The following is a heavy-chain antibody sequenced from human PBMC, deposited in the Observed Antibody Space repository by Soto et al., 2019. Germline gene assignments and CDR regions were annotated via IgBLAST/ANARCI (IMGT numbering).Heavy chain of an antibody. CDR1: GGTFSSYA. J-gene: IGHJ4*02. Sequence: QVQLVQSGAEVKKPGSSVKVSCKASGGTFSSYAISWVRQAPGQGLEWMGGIIPIFGTANYAQKFQGRGTNNADESTSTAYMELSKLRTEDKAVYLCARGRGYRGVGVGWGDYWGQGTLVTVSS. CDR2: IIPIFGTA. V-gene: IGHV1-69*01. CDR3: ARGRGYRGVGVGWGDY. D-gene: IGHD5-12*01.